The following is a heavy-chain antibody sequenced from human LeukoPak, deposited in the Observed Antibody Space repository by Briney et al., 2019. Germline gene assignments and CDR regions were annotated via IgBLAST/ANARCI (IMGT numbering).Heavy chain of an antibody. CDR1: GFSVSTNN. D-gene: IGHD3-3*01. V-gene: IGHV3-53*01. CDR3: ARDNTISGHYEVGY. J-gene: IGHJ4*02. Sequence: GGSLRLSCAASGFSVSTNNMIWVRQAPGMGLECVSVISNHGTTYYADSVKGRFSISRDNSKNTVFLQMNSLRAEDTAVYYCARDNTISGHYEVGYWGQGTLVTVSS. CDR2: ISNHGTT.